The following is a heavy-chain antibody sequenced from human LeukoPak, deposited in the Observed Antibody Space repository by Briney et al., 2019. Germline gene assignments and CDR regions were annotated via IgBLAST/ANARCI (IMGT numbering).Heavy chain of an antibody. D-gene: IGHD3-3*01. V-gene: IGHV1-8*01. Sequence: GASVKVSCKASGYTFTSYDINWVRQATGQGLEWMGWMNPNSGNTGYAQKFQDRVNMTRNTSISTAYMELSSLRSEDTAVYYCARGRGPKGYDFWSGYWDYYGMDVWGQGTTVTVSS. CDR2: MNPNSGNT. CDR1: GYTFTSYD. J-gene: IGHJ6*02. CDR3: ARGRGPKGYDFWSGYWDYYGMDV.